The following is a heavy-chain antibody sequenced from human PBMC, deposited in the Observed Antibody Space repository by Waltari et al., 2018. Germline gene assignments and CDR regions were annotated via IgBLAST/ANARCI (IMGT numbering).Heavy chain of an antibody. CDR3: ASGVGGYYYDSSAPGFDY. Sequence: QVQLVQSGAEVKKPGASVKVSCKASGYTFTSYAMHWVRQAPGQRLEWRGWIKAGNGNKKYSQKFQGRVTITSDTSASTAYRELSSLRSEDTAVYYCASGVGGYYYDSSAPGFDYWGQGTLVTVSS. J-gene: IGHJ4*02. CDR2: IKAGNGNK. D-gene: IGHD3-22*01. CDR1: GYTFTSYA. V-gene: IGHV1-3*01.